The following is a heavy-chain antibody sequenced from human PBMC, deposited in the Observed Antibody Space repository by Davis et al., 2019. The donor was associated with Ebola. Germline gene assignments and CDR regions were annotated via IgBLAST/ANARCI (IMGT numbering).Heavy chain of an antibody. D-gene: IGHD3-10*01. CDR1: GFTFGDYA. Sequence: GESLKISCTASGFTFGDYAMSWVRQAPGQGLEWVANIKQDGSEKYYVDSVKGRFTISRDNAKNSLYLQMNSLRAEDTAVYYCARDSYRIRELGNWFDPWGQGTLVTVSS. CDR3: ARDSYRIRELGNWFDP. V-gene: IGHV3-7*01. J-gene: IGHJ5*02. CDR2: IKQDGSEK.